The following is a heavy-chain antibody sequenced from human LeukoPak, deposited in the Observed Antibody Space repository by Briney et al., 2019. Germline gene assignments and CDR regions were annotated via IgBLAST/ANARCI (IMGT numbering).Heavy chain of an antibody. V-gene: IGHV4-34*01. CDR1: GGSFSGYY. Sequence: SETLCLTCAVYGGSFSGYYWSWIRQPPGKGLEWIGEINHSGSTNYNPSLKSRVTLSVDTSNNQFSLKLSSVTAADTAVYYCARRPGYCPNGVCYRRNWFDPWGQGTLVTVSS. D-gene: IGHD2-8*01. CDR2: INHSGST. CDR3: ARRPGYCPNGVCYRRNWFDP. J-gene: IGHJ5*02.